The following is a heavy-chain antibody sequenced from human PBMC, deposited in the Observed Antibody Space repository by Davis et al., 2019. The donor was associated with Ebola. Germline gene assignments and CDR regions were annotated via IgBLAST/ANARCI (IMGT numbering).Heavy chain of an antibody. CDR1: GFIFSDHY. J-gene: IGHJ4*02. CDR2: ISSSGMTT. V-gene: IGHV3-11*04. CDR3: ARRGAGGNIDN. Sequence: GESLKISCVASGFIFSDHYMSWIRQAPGKGLEWISYISSSGMTTYHADSVRGRFTISRDNAKNLLYLQMNNLKAGDRAVYFSARRGAGGNIDNWGQGTLVTVS. D-gene: IGHD5-12*01.